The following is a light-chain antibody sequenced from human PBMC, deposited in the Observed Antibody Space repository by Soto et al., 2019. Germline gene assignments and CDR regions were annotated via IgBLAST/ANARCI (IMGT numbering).Light chain of an antibody. CDR1: QSFSSY. J-gene: IGKJ2*01. CDR2: AAS. Sequence: DIQMTQSPSSLSASVGDRVTITCRASQSFSSYLNWYQQKPGKAPKLLIYAASSLQSGVPSRFSGSGSGTHFTLTISSLLPEDFANYYCQQSYSTPLYTFGQGTKLEIK. V-gene: IGKV1-39*01. CDR3: QQSYSTPLYT.